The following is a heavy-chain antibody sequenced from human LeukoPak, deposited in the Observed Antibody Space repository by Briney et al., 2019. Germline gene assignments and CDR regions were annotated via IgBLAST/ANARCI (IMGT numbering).Heavy chain of an antibody. V-gene: IGHV4-61*02. CDR2: IYTSGIT. D-gene: IGHD3-10*01. Sequence: SETLSLTCTVSGGSISSGSYYWSWIRQPAGKGLEWIGRIYTSGITNYNPSLKSRVNISVDTSRNQFSLKLNSVTAADTAVYFCARTSRYGSGSYSDDWGQGTLVTVSS. J-gene: IGHJ4*02. CDR1: GGSISSGSYY. CDR3: ARTSRYGSGSYSDD.